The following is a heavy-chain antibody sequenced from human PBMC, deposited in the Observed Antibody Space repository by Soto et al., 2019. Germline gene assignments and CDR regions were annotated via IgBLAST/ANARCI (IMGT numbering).Heavy chain of an antibody. CDR2: VNPSGGHT. CDR1: GDTFTDYY. V-gene: IGHV1-46*01. Sequence: QVQLMQSGAEVKKPGASVKVSCKASGDTFTDYYIHWVRQAPGQGLEWMGTVNPSGGHTTYAQHFLGRVTITRDTSTSTLYMELTSLTSDDTAIYYCARGGHVVVVTAALDYWGQGTLVTVS. D-gene: IGHD2-21*02. CDR3: ARGGHVVVVTAALDY. J-gene: IGHJ4*02.